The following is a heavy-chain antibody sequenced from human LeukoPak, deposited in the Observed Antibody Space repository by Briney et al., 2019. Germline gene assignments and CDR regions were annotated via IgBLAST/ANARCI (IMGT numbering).Heavy chain of an antibody. Sequence: ASVKVSCKASGYTFTSYYMHWVRQAPGQGLEWMGIIDPSGGSTSYAQKFQGRVTMTRDTSTSTVYMELSSLRPEDTAVYYCARLLRQGYCSGGSCSNDPNWFDPWGQGTLVTVSS. CDR1: GYTFTSYY. J-gene: IGHJ5*02. CDR3: ARLLRQGYCSGGSCSNDPNWFDP. V-gene: IGHV1-46*01. CDR2: IDPSGGST. D-gene: IGHD2-15*01.